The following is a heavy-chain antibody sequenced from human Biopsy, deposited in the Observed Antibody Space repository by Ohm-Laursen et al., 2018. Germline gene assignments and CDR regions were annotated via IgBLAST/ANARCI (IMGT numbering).Heavy chain of an antibody. CDR2: ISASSSYI. CDR1: GVTLSGYG. Sequence: SLRLSCAASGVTLSGYGMNWVRQAPGKGLEWVSSISASSSYIYYADSVKGRFTVSRDNTKNTLYLQMNSLRAADTAVYYCAREAALNYSDSWYETWFDPWGQGTLVTVSS. V-gene: IGHV3-21*06. J-gene: IGHJ5*02. D-gene: IGHD6-13*01. CDR3: AREAALNYSDSWYETWFDP.